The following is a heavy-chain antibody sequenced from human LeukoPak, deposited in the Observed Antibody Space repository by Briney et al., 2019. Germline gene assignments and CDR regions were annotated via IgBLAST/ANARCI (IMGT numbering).Heavy chain of an antibody. D-gene: IGHD4-17*01. J-gene: IGHJ4*02. CDR1: GFTFSSQT. Sequence: GGSLRLSCAASGFTFSSQTMNWVRQAPGKGLEWVSYISSSSSYIYYADSVKGRFTISRDNAKNSLYLQMNSLRAEDTAVYYCARDTATDYIVDYWGQGTLVTVSS. V-gene: IGHV3-21*05. CDR2: ISSSSSYI. CDR3: ARDTATDYIVDY.